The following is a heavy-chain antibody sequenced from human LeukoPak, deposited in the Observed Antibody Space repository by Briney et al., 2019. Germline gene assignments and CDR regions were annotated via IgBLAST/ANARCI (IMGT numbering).Heavy chain of an antibody. CDR3: ARDRRLLWFGEYYLDY. J-gene: IGHJ4*02. D-gene: IGHD3-10*01. Sequence: GASVKVSCKASGYTFTSYAMHWVRQAPGQKLEWMGWINAGNGNTKYSQKFQGRVTITRDTSASTAYMELSSLRSEDTAVYYCARDRRLLWFGEYYLDYWGQGTLVTVSS. CDR2: INAGNGNT. CDR1: GYTFTSYA. V-gene: IGHV1-3*01.